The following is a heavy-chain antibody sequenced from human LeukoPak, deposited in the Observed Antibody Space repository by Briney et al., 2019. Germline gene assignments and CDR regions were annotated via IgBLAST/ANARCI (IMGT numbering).Heavy chain of an antibody. V-gene: IGHV4-4*09. CDR2: IYTSGST. CDR1: GGSISSYY. D-gene: IGHD6-25*01. CDR3: ASPSSGDAFDI. Sequence: SETLSLTRTVSGGSISSYYWSWIRQPPGKGLEWIGYIYTSGSTNYNPSLKSRVTISVDTSKNQFSLKLSSVTAADTAVYYCASPSSGDAFDIWGQGTMVTVSS. J-gene: IGHJ3*02.